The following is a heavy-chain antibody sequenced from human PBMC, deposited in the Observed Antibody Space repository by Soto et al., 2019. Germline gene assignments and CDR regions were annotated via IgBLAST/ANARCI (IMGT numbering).Heavy chain of an antibody. Sequence: PGGSLRLSCAASGFTFSSDRMNGVRQAPGKGLEWVSYISSSSSTIYYADSVKGRFTISRDNAKNSLYLQMNSLRDEDTAVYYCARENWNYGAFDIWGQGTMVTVSS. CDR1: GFTFSSDR. CDR3: ARENWNYGAFDI. J-gene: IGHJ3*02. CDR2: ISSSSSTI. D-gene: IGHD1-7*01. V-gene: IGHV3-48*02.